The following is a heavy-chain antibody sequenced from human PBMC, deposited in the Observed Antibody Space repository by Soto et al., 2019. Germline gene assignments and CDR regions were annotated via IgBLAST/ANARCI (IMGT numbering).Heavy chain of an antibody. Sequence: QVQLVESGGGVVQPGRSLRLSCAASGFTFSSYGMHWVREAPGKGLEWVAVIWYDGSNKYYADSVKGRFTISRDNSKNTLYLQMNRLRPEDTALYYCVGGQYYFDYRGQGTLVTVSS. J-gene: IGHJ4*02. D-gene: IGHD3-10*01. CDR3: VGGQYYFDY. CDR2: IWYDGSNK. CDR1: GFTFSSYG. V-gene: IGHV3-33*03.